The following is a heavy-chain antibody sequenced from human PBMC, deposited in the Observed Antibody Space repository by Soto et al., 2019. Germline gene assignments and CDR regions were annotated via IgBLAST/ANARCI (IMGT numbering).Heavy chain of an antibody. CDR1: GFTFSSYG. V-gene: IGHV3-30*18. J-gene: IGHJ6*02. CDR3: AKEADYYYYGMDV. CDR2: ISYDGSNK. Sequence: GSLLLTCTASGFTFSSYGMHWVRQAPGKGLEWVAVISYDGSNKYYADSVKGRFTISRDNSKNTLYLQMNSLRAEDTAVYYCAKEADYYYYGMDVWGQGTKVTVYS.